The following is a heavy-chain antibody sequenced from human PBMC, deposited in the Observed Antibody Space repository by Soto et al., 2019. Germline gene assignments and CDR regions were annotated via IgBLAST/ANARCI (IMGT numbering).Heavy chain of an antibody. J-gene: IGHJ5*02. CDR2: IYYSGST. Sequence: SETLSLTCTVSGGSISSYYWSWIRQPPGKGLEWIGYIYYSGSTNYNPSLKSRVTISVDTSKNQFSLKLSSVTAADTAVYYCARLVVRGSDWFDPWGQGTLVTVSS. V-gene: IGHV4-59*01. D-gene: IGHD3-10*01. CDR1: GGSISSYY. CDR3: ARLVVRGSDWFDP.